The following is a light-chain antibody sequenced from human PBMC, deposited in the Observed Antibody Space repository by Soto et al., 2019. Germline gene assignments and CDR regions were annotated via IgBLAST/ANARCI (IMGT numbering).Light chain of an antibody. J-gene: IGLJ1*01. CDR1: SGDVGGYDY. V-gene: IGLV2-8*01. Sequence: QSVVAQPPCASGSPGQSVTISCTGTSGDVGGYDYVSWYQQHPGKAPKLMIYEVTKRPLGVPDRFSGSKSGNTASLTVSGLQAEDEADYYCSSYAGSDNPYVFGTGTKVTVL. CDR2: EVT. CDR3: SSYAGSDNPYV.